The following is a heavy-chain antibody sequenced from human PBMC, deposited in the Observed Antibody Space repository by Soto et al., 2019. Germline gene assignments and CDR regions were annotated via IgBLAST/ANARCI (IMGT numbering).Heavy chain of an antibody. J-gene: IGHJ6*02. Sequence: GASVKVSCKASGYTFTSYDINWVRQATGQGLEWMGWMNPNSGNTGYAQKFQGRVTMTRNTSISTAYMELSSLRSEDTAVYYCARGYYPPNMWFAWDYGMDVWGQGTTVTVSS. CDR2: MNPNSGNT. V-gene: IGHV1-8*01. D-gene: IGHD3-10*01. CDR3: ARGYYPPNMWFAWDYGMDV. CDR1: GYTFTSYD.